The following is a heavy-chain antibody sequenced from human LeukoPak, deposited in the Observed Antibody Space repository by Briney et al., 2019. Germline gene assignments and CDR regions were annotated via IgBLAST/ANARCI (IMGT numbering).Heavy chain of an antibody. CDR2: IIPILGIA. J-gene: IGHJ4*02. CDR3: AREISLNFGVVIRYYFDY. D-gene: IGHD3-3*01. V-gene: IGHV1-69*04. CDR1: GGTFSSYT. Sequence: GSSVKVSCKASGGTFSSYTISWVRQAPGQGLEWMGRIIPILGIANYAQKFQGRVTITADKSTSTAYMELSSLRSEDTAVYYCAREISLNFGVVIRYYFDYWGQGTLVTVSS.